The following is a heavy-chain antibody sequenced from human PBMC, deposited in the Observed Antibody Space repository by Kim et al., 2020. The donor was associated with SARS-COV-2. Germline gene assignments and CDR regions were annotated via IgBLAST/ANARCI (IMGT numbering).Heavy chain of an antibody. V-gene: IGHV3-23*01. Sequence: GGSLRLSCAASGFTFSSYAMSWVRQAPGKGLEWVSAISGSGGSTYYADSVKGRFTISRDNSKNTLYLQMNSLRAEDTAVYYCAKMLLGEGAVAGIYYYGMDVWGQGTTVTVSS. CDR2: ISGSGGST. J-gene: IGHJ6*02. CDR3: AKMLLGEGAVAGIYYYGMDV. CDR1: GFTFSSYA. D-gene: IGHD6-19*01.